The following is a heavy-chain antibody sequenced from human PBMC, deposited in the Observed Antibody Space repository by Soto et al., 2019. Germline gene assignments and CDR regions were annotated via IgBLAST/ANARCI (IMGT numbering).Heavy chain of an antibody. CDR3: SKVPIPKDIVARLDFDY. D-gene: IGHD2-15*01. J-gene: IGHJ4*02. Sequence: PGGSLRLSCAASGFTFSSYAMSWVRDAPGPGLEGVSAISDSGGSTYNADSSKRRFTITTDNYTTTLYLQMNSIRAEDTAVYYCSKVPIPKDIVARLDFDYWGQGTLVTVSS. V-gene: IGHV3-23*01. CDR1: GFTFSSYA. CDR2: ISDSGGST.